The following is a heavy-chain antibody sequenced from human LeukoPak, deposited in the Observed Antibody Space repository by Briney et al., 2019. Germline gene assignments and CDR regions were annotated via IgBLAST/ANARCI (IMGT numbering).Heavy chain of an antibody. V-gene: IGHV3-48*01. CDR1: GFTFSSYS. J-gene: IGHJ4*02. CDR3: ARDLGDNPFDY. D-gene: IGHD3-9*01. Sequence: PGGSLRLSCAASGFTFSSYSMNWVRQAPGKGLEWVSYISSSSTMYYADSVKGRFTISRDNAKNSLYLQMNSLRAEDTAVYYCARDLGDNPFDYWGQGTLVTVSS. CDR2: ISSSSTM.